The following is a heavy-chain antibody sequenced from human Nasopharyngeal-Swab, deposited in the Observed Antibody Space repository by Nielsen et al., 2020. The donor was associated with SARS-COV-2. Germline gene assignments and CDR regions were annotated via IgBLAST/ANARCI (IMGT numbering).Heavy chain of an antibody. CDR1: GFTVSSNY. CDR3: ARGKVRVIWDY. J-gene: IGHJ4*02. Sequence: GASLKISCAASGFTVSSNYMSWVRQAPGKGLEWVSVIYSGGSTYYADSVKGRFTISRHNSKNTLYLQMNSLRAEDTAVYYCARGKVRVIWDYWGQGTMVTVSS. V-gene: IGHV3-53*04. CDR2: IYSGGST. D-gene: IGHD3-10*01.